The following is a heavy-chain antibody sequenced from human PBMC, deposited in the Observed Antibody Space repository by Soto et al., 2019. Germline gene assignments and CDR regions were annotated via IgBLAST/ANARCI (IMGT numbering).Heavy chain of an antibody. Sequence: PGGSLRLSCPASGFIFSYYYMSWIRQAPGKGLEWLAYISRDGNAIFYADSVIGRFTVSRDNAKNSLFLQMDDLRAEDTAMFFCARGAEMSSLTKWFDPWGQGALVTVSS. CDR1: GFIFSYYY. J-gene: IGHJ5*02. D-gene: IGHD1-1*01. V-gene: IGHV3-11*01. CDR2: ISRDGNAI. CDR3: ARGAEMSSLTKWFDP.